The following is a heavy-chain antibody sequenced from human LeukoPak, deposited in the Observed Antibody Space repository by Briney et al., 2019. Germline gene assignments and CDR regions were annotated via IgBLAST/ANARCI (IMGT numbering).Heavy chain of an antibody. CDR2: IYYSGST. Sequence: PSETLSLTCTVCVGSLSSRSYYWVWIRQPPGKGLEGMGCIYYSGSTNYNPSLKSRVTISVDTSKNQFSLKLSSVTAADTAVYYCARLGTDPYYDILTGHDAFDIWGQGTMVTVSS. CDR1: VGSLSSRSYY. D-gene: IGHD3-9*01. J-gene: IGHJ3*02. CDR3: ARLGTDPYYDILTGHDAFDI. V-gene: IGHV4-39*07.